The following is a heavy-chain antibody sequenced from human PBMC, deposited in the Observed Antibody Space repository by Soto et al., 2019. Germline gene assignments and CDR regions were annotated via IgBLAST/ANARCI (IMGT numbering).Heavy chain of an antibody. D-gene: IGHD3-9*01. CDR3: ARQDVLTAYYGQGGN. Sequence: EVQLVESGGGLVQPGGSLRLSCVASGFSFSDYWMHWVRQAPGEGLVWVSRIRSDGSFTNYADSVRGRFTISRDNAKNTLYLQMNSLRAEDTAVYYCARQDVLTAYYGQGGNWGQGALVTVSS. CDR2: IRSDGSFT. J-gene: IGHJ4*02. V-gene: IGHV3-74*01. CDR1: GFSFSDYW.